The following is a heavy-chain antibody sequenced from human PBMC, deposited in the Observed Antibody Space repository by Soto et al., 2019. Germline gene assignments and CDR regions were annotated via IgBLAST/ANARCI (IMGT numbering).Heavy chain of an antibody. CDR1: GYNFSLYG. Sequence: QGQLVQSGPEVKKPGASVKVSCKASGYNFSLYGISWVRQAPGQGLEWMGWISGYHGDTKYAQKVQGRVTMTIDTSTYTSYMELLSLTSDDTAIYYCAKNGQPPYYYYGMDVLGQGTTVTVSS. CDR3: AKNGQPPYYYYGMDV. D-gene: IGHD2-8*01. V-gene: IGHV1-18*01. CDR2: ISGYHGDT. J-gene: IGHJ6*02.